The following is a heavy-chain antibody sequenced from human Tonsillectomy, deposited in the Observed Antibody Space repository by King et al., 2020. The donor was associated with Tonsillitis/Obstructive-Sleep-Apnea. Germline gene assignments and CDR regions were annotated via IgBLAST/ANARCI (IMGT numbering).Heavy chain of an antibody. CDR2: ISSDVTTK. D-gene: IGHD1-7*01. J-gene: IGHJ6*03. V-gene: IGHV3-30*18. Sequence: VQLVESGGGVVQPGRSLRLSCAASGFTFSSYGMHWVRQAPGKGLEWVSVISSDVTTKYYADSVKGRFTISRDNSKNTLYLLMDSLRLEATAVYYVAKASIIGTTPTYYYMDVWGKGTTVTVSS. CDR3: AKASIIGTTPTYYYMDV. CDR1: GFTFSSYG.